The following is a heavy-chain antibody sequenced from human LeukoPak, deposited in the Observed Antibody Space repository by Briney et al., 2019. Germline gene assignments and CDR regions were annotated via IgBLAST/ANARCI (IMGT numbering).Heavy chain of an antibody. Sequence: GGSLRLSCAASGFTFSSYAMSWVRQAPGKGLEWVSAISGSGGSTYYADSVKGRFTISRDNSKNTLYLQMNSLRAEDTAVYYCAKVYQPAELLPRGPHFDYWGQGTLVTVSS. CDR1: GFTFSSYA. V-gene: IGHV3-23*01. CDR2: ISGSGGST. J-gene: IGHJ4*02. D-gene: IGHD2-15*01. CDR3: AKVYQPAELLPRGPHFDY.